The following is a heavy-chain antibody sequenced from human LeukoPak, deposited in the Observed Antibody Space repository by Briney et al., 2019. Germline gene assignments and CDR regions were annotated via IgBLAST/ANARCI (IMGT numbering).Heavy chain of an antibody. CDR1: GFTFSSYA. CDR2: ISYDGSNK. D-gene: IGHD2-15*01. Sequence: GGSLRLSCAASGFTFSSYAMHWVRQAPGKGLEWVAVISYDGSNKYYADSVKGRFTISRDNSKNTLYLQMNSLRAEHTAVYYCARGSRGVGDYFDYWGQGTLVTVSS. V-gene: IGHV3-30-3*01. J-gene: IGHJ4*02. CDR3: ARGSRGVGDYFDY.